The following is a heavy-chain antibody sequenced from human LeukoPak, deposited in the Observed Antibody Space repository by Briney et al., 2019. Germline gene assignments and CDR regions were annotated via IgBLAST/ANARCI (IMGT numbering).Heavy chain of an antibody. D-gene: IGHD3-10*01. J-gene: IGHJ4*02. CDR2: IYSGGST. V-gene: IGHV3-53*01. CDR1: GFTVSSNY. Sequence: GGSLRLSCAASGFTVSSNYMNWVRQAPGKGLEWVSVIYSGGSTYYADSVKGRFTISRDDAKNSLYLQMNSLRDEDTAVYYCARDKDFGFDYWGQGTLVTVSS. CDR3: ARDKDFGFDY.